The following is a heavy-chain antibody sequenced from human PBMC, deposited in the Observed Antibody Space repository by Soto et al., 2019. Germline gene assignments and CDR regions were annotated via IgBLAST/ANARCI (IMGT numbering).Heavy chain of an antibody. CDR1: GYSFISQW. CDR3: ASRKRTSDAFDF. V-gene: IGHV5-51*01. J-gene: IGHJ3*01. Sequence: PGESLKISCKGFGYSFISQWIGWVRQMPGKGLEWMGVLYPGDSNTRYSPSFQGQVTISADRIISTAYLQWSSLKASDTAMYCCASRKRTSDAFDFGGQGTMVTVSS. CDR2: LYPGDSNT.